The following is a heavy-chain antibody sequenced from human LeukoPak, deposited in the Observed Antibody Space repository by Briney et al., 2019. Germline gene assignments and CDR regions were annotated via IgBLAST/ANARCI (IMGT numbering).Heavy chain of an antibody. CDR3: AKLGCTGTICYANY. J-gene: IGHJ4*02. D-gene: IGHD2-2*01. Sequence: AGTLRLSCAASGFTCSYYWMTWVRHAPGHGLEWVGSINQDGSQKFYLDSVKGRFTISRDNAKNSLYLQMNSLRAEDTAVYYCAKLGCTGTICYANYWGQGTLVTVSS. CDR1: GFTCSYYW. CDR2: INQDGSQK. V-gene: IGHV3-7*03.